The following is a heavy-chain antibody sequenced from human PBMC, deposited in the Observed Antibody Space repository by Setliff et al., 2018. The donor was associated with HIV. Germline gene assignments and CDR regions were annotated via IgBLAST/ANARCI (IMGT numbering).Heavy chain of an antibody. CDR1: GYSISSGCY. V-gene: IGHV4-38-2*01. CDR2: MYHTGST. D-gene: IGHD5-12*01. CDR3: ARQPLYNDYDWRSYYFDY. J-gene: IGHJ4*02. Sequence: SETLSLTCAVSGYSISSGCYWGWIRQPPGKGLEWIGSMYHTGSTCYSPSLNSRFTISVDTSKNQFSLKLRPVTAADTAVYYCARQPLYNDYDWRSYYFDYWGQGSLVTVSS.